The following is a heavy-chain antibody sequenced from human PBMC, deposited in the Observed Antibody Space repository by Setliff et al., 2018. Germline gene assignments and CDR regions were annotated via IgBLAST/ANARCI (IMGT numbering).Heavy chain of an antibody. CDR2: IKEDGSEK. J-gene: IGHJ5*02. CDR3: AKNGFGVVALGVNNWFDP. D-gene: IGHD3-10*01. CDR1: GFTFSRYW. V-gene: IGHV3-7*03. Sequence: GGSLRLSCVTSGFTFSRYWMSWVRQAPGKGLEWVANIKEDGSEKYHVDSVMGRFTISRDNAKNTLYLQMNSLRAEDTAVYYCAKNGFGVVALGVNNWFDPWGQGTLVTVSS.